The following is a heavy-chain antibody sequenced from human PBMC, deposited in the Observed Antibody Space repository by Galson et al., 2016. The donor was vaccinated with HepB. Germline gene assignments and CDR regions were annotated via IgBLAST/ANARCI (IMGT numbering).Heavy chain of an antibody. CDR2: IWFDGSKT. CDR3: ARPPDYGDSSGGLVDY. CDR1: GFTFRTYG. V-gene: IGHV3-33*01. D-gene: IGHD4-17*01. J-gene: IGHJ4*02. Sequence: SLRLSCAAPGFTFRTYGMHWVRQAPGKGLEWVAVIWFDGSKTYYADSVKGRFTISRDNSKNTLYLQMNSLRAEDTAVYYCARPPDYGDSSGGLVDYWGQGTLVTVSS.